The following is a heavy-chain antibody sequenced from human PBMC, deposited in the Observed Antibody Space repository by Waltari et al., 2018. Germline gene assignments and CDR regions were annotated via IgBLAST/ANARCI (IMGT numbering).Heavy chain of an antibody. CDR2: IYHSGST. Sequence: QVQLQESGPGLVKPSETLSLTCAVSGYSISSGYYWGWIRQPPGKGLEWIGSIYHSGSTYYNPSLKSRVTISVDTSKNQFSLKLSSVTAADTAVYYCARDYEEVFDIWGQGTMVTVSS. D-gene: IGHD3-3*01. V-gene: IGHV4-38-2*02. CDR1: GYSISSGYY. CDR3: ARDYEEVFDI. J-gene: IGHJ3*02.